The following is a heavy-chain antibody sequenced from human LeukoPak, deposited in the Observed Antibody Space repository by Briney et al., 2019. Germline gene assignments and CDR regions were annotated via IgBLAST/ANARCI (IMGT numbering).Heavy chain of an antibody. CDR2: INAGNGNT. J-gene: IGHJ4*02. Sequence: GASVKVSCKASGYTFTSYAMHWVRQAPGQRLEWMGWINAGNGNTKYSQKFQGRVTITRDTSASTAYMELSSLRSEDTAVYYCAVGYSSSWPPRLDYWGQGTLVTVSS. D-gene: IGHD6-13*01. CDR1: GYTFTSYA. V-gene: IGHV1-3*01. CDR3: AVGYSSSWPPRLDY.